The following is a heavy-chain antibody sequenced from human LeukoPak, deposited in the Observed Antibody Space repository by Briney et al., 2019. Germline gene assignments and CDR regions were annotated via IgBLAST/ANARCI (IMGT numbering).Heavy chain of an antibody. J-gene: IGHJ6*04. Sequence: SGPALVKPTQTLTLTCTFSGFSLSTSGMCVSWIRQPPGKALEWLALIDWDDDKYYSTSLKTRLTISKDTSKNQVVLTMTNMDPVDTATYYCARISSNSVYYYGMDVLGKGTTVTVSS. CDR3: ARISSNSVYYYGMDV. CDR2: IDWDDDK. D-gene: IGHD4-11*01. CDR1: GFSLSTSGMC. V-gene: IGHV2-70*01.